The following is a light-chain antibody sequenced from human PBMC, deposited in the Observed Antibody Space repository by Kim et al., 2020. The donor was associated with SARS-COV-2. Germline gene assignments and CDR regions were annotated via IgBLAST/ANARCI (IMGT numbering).Light chain of an antibody. V-gene: IGLV1-40*01. CDR1: FSDIGAGYD. CDR2: GNT. CDR3: QSYDSSLNSYV. Sequence: QWVTISCTGTFSDIGAGYDVHWYQQVPGAAPKLLIYGNTNRPSGVPDRFSGSKSDTSASLAITGLQPEDEADYYCQSYDSSLNSYVFGTGTQLTVL. J-gene: IGLJ1*01.